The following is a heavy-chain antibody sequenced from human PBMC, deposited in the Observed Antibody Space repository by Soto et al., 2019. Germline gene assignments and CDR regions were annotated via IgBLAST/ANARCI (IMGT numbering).Heavy chain of an antibody. CDR1: GVSINSGGYY. Sequence: SETLSLTCTVSGVSINSGGYYWGWIRQYPGKGLEYIGYIYYSGSTYYSPSLRSRITISVDTSKNQFSLKLSSVAAADTAVYYCARRVYGVGFDPWGQGTLVTVSS. J-gene: IGHJ5*02. CDR2: IYYSGST. CDR3: ARRVYGVGFDP. D-gene: IGHD4-17*01. V-gene: IGHV4-31*02.